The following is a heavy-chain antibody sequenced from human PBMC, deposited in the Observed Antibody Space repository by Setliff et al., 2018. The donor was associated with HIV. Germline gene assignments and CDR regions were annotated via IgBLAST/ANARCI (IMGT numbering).Heavy chain of an antibody. D-gene: IGHD3-10*01. J-gene: IGHJ4*02. CDR3: ARNRVPSSL. CDR1: GGSISSDSYY. Sequence: SETLSLTCNVSGGSISSDSYYWGWIRQPPGKGLEWIGSIYYSGSTYYNPSLMSRVTISLDTPKNQFSLKLNSVIAADTAVYYCARNRVPSSLWGQGTLVTVSS. CDR2: IYYSGST. V-gene: IGHV4-39*07.